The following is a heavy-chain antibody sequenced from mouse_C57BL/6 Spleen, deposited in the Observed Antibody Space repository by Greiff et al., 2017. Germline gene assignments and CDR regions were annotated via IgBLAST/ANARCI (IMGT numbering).Heavy chain of an antibody. Sequence: QVQLQQPGAELVKPGASVKLSCKASGYTFTSYWMQWVKQRPGQGLEWIGEIDPSASYTNYNQKFKGKATLTVDTSSSTAYMQLSSLTSEDSAVYDCARGNYYYGSSPRDYWGQGTSVTVSS. CDR3: ARGNYYYGSSPRDY. V-gene: IGHV1-50*01. CDR2: IDPSASYT. D-gene: IGHD1-1*01. J-gene: IGHJ4*01. CDR1: GYTFTSYW.